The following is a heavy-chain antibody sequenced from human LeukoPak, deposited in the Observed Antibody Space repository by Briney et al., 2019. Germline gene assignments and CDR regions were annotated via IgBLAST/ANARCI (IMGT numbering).Heavy chain of an antibody. D-gene: IGHD3-22*01. V-gene: IGHV3-11*04. CDR1: GFTFSHYY. J-gene: IGHJ2*01. Sequence: GGSLRLSCAASGFTFSHYYMSWIRQAPGKGLEWVSYISSSGSTIYYADSVKGRFTISRDNAKNSLYLQMNSLRAEDTAVYYCARPYGDSSGYAWYFDLWGRGTLVTVSS. CDR3: ARPYGDSSGYAWYFDL. CDR2: ISSSGSTI.